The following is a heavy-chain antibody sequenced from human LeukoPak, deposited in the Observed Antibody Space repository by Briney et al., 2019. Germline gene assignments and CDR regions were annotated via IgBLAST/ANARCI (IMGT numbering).Heavy chain of an antibody. D-gene: IGHD3-16*01. CDR2: ISAGGGTT. Sequence: PVGSLRLSCAASGFTLSNYAMSWVRQAPGGGLQWVSGISAGGGTTYYADSVKGRFTISRDKSQSTLYLQMNSLRAEDTAVYYCAKGRDGGSNTRAKGFDCWGQGTLVTVSS. CDR3: AKGRDGGSNTRAKGFDC. CDR1: GFTLSNYA. V-gene: IGHV3-23*01. J-gene: IGHJ4*02.